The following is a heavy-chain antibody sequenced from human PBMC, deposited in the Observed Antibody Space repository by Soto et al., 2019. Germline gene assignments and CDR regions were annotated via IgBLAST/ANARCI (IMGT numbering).Heavy chain of an antibody. CDR1: GFIFSNFW. Sequence: EVQLVESGGGLVPPGGSLRLSCAASGFIFSNFWMSWVRQAPGKGLEWVANIKEDGSEKYHVDSVKGRFTISRDNVKNLMYLQMDSLRAEDTAVYKCVRGGSHSFDYCGQGTLVTVSS. CDR3: VRGGSHSFDY. V-gene: IGHV3-7*05. J-gene: IGHJ4*02. D-gene: IGHD1-26*01. CDR2: IKEDGSEK.